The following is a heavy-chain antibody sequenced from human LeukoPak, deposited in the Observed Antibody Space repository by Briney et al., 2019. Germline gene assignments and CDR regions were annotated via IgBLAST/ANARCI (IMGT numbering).Heavy chain of an antibody. V-gene: IGHV4-59*01. Sequence: SETLSLTCTVSGGSISSYYWSWIRQPPGKGLEWIGYIYYSGSTNCNPSLKSRVTISVDTSKNQFSLKLSSVTAADTAVYYCARYLDYGDLYYFDYWGQGTLVTVSS. J-gene: IGHJ4*02. CDR2: IYYSGST. CDR3: ARYLDYGDLYYFDY. CDR1: GGSISSYY. D-gene: IGHD4-17*01.